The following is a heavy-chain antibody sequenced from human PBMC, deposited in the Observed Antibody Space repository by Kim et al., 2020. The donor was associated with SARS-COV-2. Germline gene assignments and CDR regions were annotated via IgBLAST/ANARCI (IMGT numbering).Heavy chain of an antibody. CDR1: GYTFTSYY. CDR3: ARDLYAAAASEQSAQDWFDP. D-gene: IGHD6-13*01. V-gene: IGHV1-46*01. J-gene: IGHJ5*02. CDR2: INPSGGST. Sequence: ASVKVSCKASGYTFTSYYMHWVRQAPGQGLEWMGIINPSGGSTSYAQKFQGRVTMTRDTSTSTVYMELSSLRSEDTAVYYCARDLYAAAASEQSAQDWFDPWGQGTLVTVSS.